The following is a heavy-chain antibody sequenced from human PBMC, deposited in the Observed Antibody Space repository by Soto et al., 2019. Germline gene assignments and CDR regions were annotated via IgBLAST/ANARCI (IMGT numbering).Heavy chain of an antibody. CDR1: GYTFTIYA. J-gene: IGHJ4*02. Sequence: GTSVKVSSKTSGYTFTIYAMHLARQAPGQRLEWMGWINAGNGNTKYSQKFQGRVTITRDTSASTAYMELSSLRSEDTAVYYFATMGTPVTGLCFCDHGGQGTRFPVSS. CDR2: INAGNGNT. CDR3: ATMGTPVTGLCFCDH. D-gene: IGHD4-17*01. V-gene: IGHV1-3*01.